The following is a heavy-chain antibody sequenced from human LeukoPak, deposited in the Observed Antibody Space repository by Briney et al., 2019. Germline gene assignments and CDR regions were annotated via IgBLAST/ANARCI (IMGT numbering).Heavy chain of an antibody. V-gene: IGHV3-7*01. J-gene: IGHJ6*03. CDR2: IKQDGSEK. CDR3: AKDWRRIVLVAAVTRHGNYMDV. Sequence: GGLRLSCAASGFTFSNYWMTWVRQAPGKGLEWVANIKQDGSEKYYVDSVKGRFTISRDNAKNSLYLQMNSLRAEDTAVYYCAKDWRRIVLVAAVTRHGNYMDVWGKGTTVTISS. D-gene: IGHD2-15*01. CDR1: GFTFSNYW.